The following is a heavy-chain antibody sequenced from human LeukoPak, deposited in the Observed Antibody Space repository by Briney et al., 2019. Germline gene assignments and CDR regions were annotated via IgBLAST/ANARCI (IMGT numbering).Heavy chain of an antibody. CDR1: GGSISSSSYY. Sequence: AETLSLTCTVSGGSISSSSYYWGWIRQPPGKGLEWIGSIYYSGSTYYNPSLKSRVTISVDTSKNQFSLKLSSVTAADTAVYYCARGVMLFSFDYWGQGTLVTVSS. CDR3: ARGVMLFSFDY. CDR2: IYYSGST. D-gene: IGHD2-21*01. V-gene: IGHV4-39*01. J-gene: IGHJ4*02.